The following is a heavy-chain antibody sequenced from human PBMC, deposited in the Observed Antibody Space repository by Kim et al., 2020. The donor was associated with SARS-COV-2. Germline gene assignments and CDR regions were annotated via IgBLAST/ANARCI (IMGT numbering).Heavy chain of an antibody. D-gene: IGHD6-13*01. Sequence: GGSLRLSCAASGFTFSSYATSWVRQAPGKGLEWVSGISGSGGSTYHADSVKGRFTISRDNSKNTIYLQMNSLRAEDTAVYYCAKGRETYSSSYNDYWGQGTLVTVSS. CDR3: AKGRETYSSSYNDY. J-gene: IGHJ4*02. CDR2: ISGSGGST. CDR1: GFTFSSYA. V-gene: IGHV3-23*01.